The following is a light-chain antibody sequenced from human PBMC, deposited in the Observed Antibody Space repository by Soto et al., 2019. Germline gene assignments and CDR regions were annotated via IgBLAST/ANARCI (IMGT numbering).Light chain of an antibody. Sequence: QSALTQPASVSGSPGQSNTISCTGTSSDVGGYNYVSWYQQHPGKAPKLMIYDVSNRPSGVSNRFSGSKSGNTASLTISGLQAEDEADYYCSSYTSSSTVFGTGTKLTVL. CDR2: DVS. V-gene: IGLV2-14*01. CDR3: SSYTSSSTV. CDR1: SSDVGGYNY. J-gene: IGLJ1*01.